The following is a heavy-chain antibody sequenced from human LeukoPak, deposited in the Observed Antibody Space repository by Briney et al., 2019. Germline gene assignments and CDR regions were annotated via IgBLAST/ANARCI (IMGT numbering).Heavy chain of an antibody. CDR3: ALVKWEASPGYYYYYMDV. J-gene: IGHJ6*03. Sequence: ASVTVSCKASGYTFTSYGISWVRQAPGQGLEWMGWISAYNGNTNYAQKLQGRVTMTTDTSTSTAYMELRSLRSDDTAVYYCALVKWEASPGYYYYYMDVWGKGTTVTVSS. D-gene: IGHD1-26*01. CDR2: ISAYNGNT. CDR1: GYTFTSYG. V-gene: IGHV1-18*01.